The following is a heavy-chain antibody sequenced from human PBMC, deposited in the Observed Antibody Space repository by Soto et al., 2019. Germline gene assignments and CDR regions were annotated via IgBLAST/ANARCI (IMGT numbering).Heavy chain of an antibody. CDR2: INHSGST. V-gene: IGHV4-34*01. Sequence: QVQLQQWGAGLLKPSETLSLTCAVYGGSFSGYYWSWIRQPPGKGLEWIGEINHSGSTNYNPSLKRRVTISVDTSKTQFSLKLSSVTAAATAVYYCARGAIVGASSVWFDYWGQGTLVTVSS. D-gene: IGHD1-26*01. CDR1: GGSFSGYY. J-gene: IGHJ4*02. CDR3: ARGAIVGASSVWFDY.